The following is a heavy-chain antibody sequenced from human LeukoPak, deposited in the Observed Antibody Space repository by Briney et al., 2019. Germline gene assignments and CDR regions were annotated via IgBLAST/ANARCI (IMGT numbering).Heavy chain of an antibody. D-gene: IGHD2-2*01. J-gene: IGHJ4*02. CDR3: ARAPITSPFYFDY. Sequence: PGGFLTLPCTASGLAHDEHGMSWVRQVPGKGLAWVSGINWSGGSTGYAHPLRGRFTISSDNAKNSVYLKVDSLRAEDTALYYCARAPITSPFYFDYWGQGTLVTVSS. CDR2: INWSGGST. CDR1: GLAHDEHG. V-gene: IGHV3-20*04.